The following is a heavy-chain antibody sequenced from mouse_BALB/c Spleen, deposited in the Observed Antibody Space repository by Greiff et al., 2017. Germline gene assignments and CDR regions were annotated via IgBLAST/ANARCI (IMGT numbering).Heavy chain of an antibody. J-gene: IGHJ3*01. V-gene: IGHV3-8*02. D-gene: IGHD2-2*01. CDR2: ISYSGST. Sequence: VQLQQSGPSLVKPSQTLSLTCSVTGDSITSGYWNWIRKFPGNKLEYMGYISYSGSTYYNPSLKSRISITRDTSKNQYYLQLNSVTTEDTATYYCASEGLRRTAWFAYWGQGTLVTVSA. CDR3: ASEGLRRTAWFAY. CDR1: GDSITSGY.